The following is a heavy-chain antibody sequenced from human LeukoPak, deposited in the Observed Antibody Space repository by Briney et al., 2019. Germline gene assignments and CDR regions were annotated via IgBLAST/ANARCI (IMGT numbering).Heavy chain of an antibody. Sequence: GGSLRLSCAASGFTFSSYVMTWVRQAPGKGLEWVSAISGGGYNTYYADSVKGRFTIFRDNSKNTLYLQMNSLRAEDTAVYYCAKGSGTMVRLLLNWFDPWGQGTLVTVSS. CDR1: GFTFSSYV. CDR3: AKGSGTMVRLLLNWFDP. J-gene: IGHJ5*02. CDR2: ISGGGYNT. D-gene: IGHD3-10*01. V-gene: IGHV3-23*01.